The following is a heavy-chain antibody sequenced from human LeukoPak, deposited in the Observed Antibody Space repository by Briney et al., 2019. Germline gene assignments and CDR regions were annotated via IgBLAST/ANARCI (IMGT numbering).Heavy chain of an antibody. CDR3: ARDYVDDIPMIKDY. J-gene: IGHJ4*02. D-gene: IGHD2-8*01. Sequence: ASVKVSCKASGYTFTSYHMHWVRQAPGQGLEWMGLINLSGGSTTYAQRFQGRVTLTRDTSTSTVYMELSSLRSEDTAVYYCARDYVDDIPMIKDYWGQGTLVTVPS. CDR2: INLSGGST. V-gene: IGHV1-46*01. CDR1: GYTFTSYH.